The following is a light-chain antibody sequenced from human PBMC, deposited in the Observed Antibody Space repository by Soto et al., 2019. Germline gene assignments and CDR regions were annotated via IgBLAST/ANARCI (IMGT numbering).Light chain of an antibody. Sequence: EIVLTQSPGTLSLSPGERATLSCRASQSVSSSSLAWYQQKPGQAPRLLIYDTTSRATGIPARFSGSESGTDFTLTNNTLEPEAWAVYSCQQYGTSPWTFGLGTKVEIK. V-gene: IGKV3-20*01. CDR1: QSVSSSS. J-gene: IGKJ1*01. CDR2: DTT. CDR3: QQYGTSPWT.